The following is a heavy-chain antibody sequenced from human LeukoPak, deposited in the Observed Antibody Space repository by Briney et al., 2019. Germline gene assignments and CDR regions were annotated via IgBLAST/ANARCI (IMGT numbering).Heavy chain of an antibody. Sequence: SETLSLTCTVSGGSISSGSYYWSWIRQPAGKGLEWIGRIYTSGSTNYNPSLKSRVTISVDTSKNQFSLKLSSVTAADTAVYYCASGNPPDYWGPGTLVTVSS. J-gene: IGHJ4*02. CDR3: ASGNPPDY. V-gene: IGHV4-61*02. D-gene: IGHD4-23*01. CDR2: IYTSGST. CDR1: GGSISSGSYY.